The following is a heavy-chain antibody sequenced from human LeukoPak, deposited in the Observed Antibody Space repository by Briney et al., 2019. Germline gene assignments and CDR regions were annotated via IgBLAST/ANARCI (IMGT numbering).Heavy chain of an antibody. J-gene: IGHJ5*02. CDR3: ARGRYYGSGSPKSNCLAP. CDR1: GYSISSGYY. D-gene: IGHD3-10*01. Sequence: SETLSLTCAVSGYSISSGYYWGWFRQPPGKGLEWIGSIYHSGSTYYNPSLKSRVTISVDTSKNQFSLKLRSVTAADTAVYYCARGRYYGSGSPKSNCLAPWGQETRVTVPS. CDR2: IYHSGST. V-gene: IGHV4-38-2*01.